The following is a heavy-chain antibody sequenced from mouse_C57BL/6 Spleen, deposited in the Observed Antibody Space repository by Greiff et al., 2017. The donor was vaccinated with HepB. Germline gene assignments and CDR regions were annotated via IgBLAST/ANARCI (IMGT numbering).Heavy chain of an antibody. CDR3: ARCPLRLGEAYAMDY. J-gene: IGHJ4*01. Sequence: VQLQQSGAELARPGASVKLSCKASGYTFTSYGISWVKQRTGQGLEWIGEIYPRSGNTYYNEKFKGKATLTADKSSSTAYMELRSLTSEDSAVYFCARCPLRLGEAYAMDYWGQGTSVTVSS. CDR1: GYTFTSYG. D-gene: IGHD3-2*02. CDR2: IYPRSGNT. V-gene: IGHV1-81*01.